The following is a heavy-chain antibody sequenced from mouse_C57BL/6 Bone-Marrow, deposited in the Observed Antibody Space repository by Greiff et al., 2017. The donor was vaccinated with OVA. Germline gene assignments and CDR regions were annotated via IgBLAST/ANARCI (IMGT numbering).Heavy chain of an antibody. CDR2: ISSGSSTI. D-gene: IGHD2-4*01. J-gene: IGHJ2*01. Sequence: EVNVVESGGGLVKPGGSLKLSCAASGFTFSDYGMHWVRQAPEKGLEWVAYISSGSSTIYYADTVKGRFTISRDNAKNTLFLQMTSLRSEDTAMYYCARSDYDYCDYWGQGTTLTVSS. CDR3: ARSDYDYCDY. V-gene: IGHV5-17*01. CDR1: GFTFSDYG.